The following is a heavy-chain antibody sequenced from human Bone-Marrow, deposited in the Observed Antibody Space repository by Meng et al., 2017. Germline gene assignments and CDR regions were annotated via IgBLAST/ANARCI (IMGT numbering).Heavy chain of an antibody. CDR1: GGIFSNYV. V-gene: IGHV1-69*05. CDR3: ARKAGNCISTTCYSLDY. Sequence: SVKVSCKALGGIFSNYVIGWVRQAPGQGLEWMGGINAVFGTTNYAQKFQGRVTITTDESTSTVYMELTRLTSEDTAVYFCARKAGNCISTTCYSLDYWGRETLVTVSS. CDR2: INAVFGTT. D-gene: IGHD2-2*01. J-gene: IGHJ4*02.